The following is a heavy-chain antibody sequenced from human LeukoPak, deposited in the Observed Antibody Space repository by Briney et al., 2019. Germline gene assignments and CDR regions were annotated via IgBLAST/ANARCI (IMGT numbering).Heavy chain of an antibody. D-gene: IGHD3-10*01. CDR2: INQDGSEK. J-gene: IGHJ6*03. CDR3: ARDSQYGSGSYYIYYYYYMDV. Sequence: GGSLRLSCAASEFTFSGYWMNWVRQAPGKGPEWVANINQDGSEKHYVDSVKGRFTISRDNAKNSLYLQMNSLRAEDTAVYYCARDSQYGSGSYYIYYYYYMDVWGKGTTVTVSS. CDR1: EFTFSGYW. V-gene: IGHV3-7*01.